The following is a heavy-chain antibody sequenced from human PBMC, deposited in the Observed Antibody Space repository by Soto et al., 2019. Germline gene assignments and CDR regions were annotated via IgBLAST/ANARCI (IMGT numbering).Heavy chain of an antibody. CDR2: INYSGST. J-gene: IGHJ3*02. CDR3: ARYFDWPSAFDI. V-gene: IGHV4-59*01. Sequence: SETLCLTCTVSGGSISGYYWSWIRQPPGKRLEWIGYINYSGSTNYNPSLKSRVTISVDTSKKQFSLKLGSVTAADTAVYYCARYFDWPSAFDIWGQGTMVTVSS. CDR1: GGSISGYY. D-gene: IGHD3-9*01.